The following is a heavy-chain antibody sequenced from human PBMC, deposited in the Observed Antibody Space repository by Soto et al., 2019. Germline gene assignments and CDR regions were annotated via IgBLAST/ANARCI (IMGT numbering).Heavy chain of an antibody. CDR1: GFTFSSYA. CDR2: ISGSGGST. Sequence: PGGSLRLSCAASGFTFSSYAMSWVRQAPGKGLEWVSAISGSGGSTYYADSVKGRFTISRDNSKNTLYLQMNSLRAEDTAVYYCAKEGPLYSSGWYDSHAFDIWGQGTMVTVS. V-gene: IGHV3-23*01. CDR3: AKEGPLYSSGWYDSHAFDI. D-gene: IGHD6-19*01. J-gene: IGHJ3*02.